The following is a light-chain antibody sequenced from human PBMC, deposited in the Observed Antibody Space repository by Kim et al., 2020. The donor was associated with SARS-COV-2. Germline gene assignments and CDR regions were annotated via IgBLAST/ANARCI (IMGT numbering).Light chain of an antibody. CDR3: QQYNSFPAT. J-gene: IGKJ1*01. CDR1: QGISTW. CDR2: RTS. V-gene: IGKV1-5*03. Sequence: ASVGDRVTITCRASQGISTWLAWYQQKPGKAPNLLIYRTSTLESGVPSKFSGSGSGTEFTLTISSLQPEDSATYYCQQYNSFPATFGQGTKVDIK.